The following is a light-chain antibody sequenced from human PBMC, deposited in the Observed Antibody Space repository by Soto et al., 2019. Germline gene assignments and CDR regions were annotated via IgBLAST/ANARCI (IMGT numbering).Light chain of an antibody. V-gene: IGLV2-14*01. Sequence: ALTQPASVSGSPGQSIAISCTGTSSDVGGYNHVSWYQQPPGKAPKLIIYDVSNRPSGVSDRFSGSKSGNTASLTISGLQAEDEADYYCSSYTSSSTYVFGTGTKVTVL. CDR1: SSDVGGYNH. CDR2: DVS. CDR3: SSYTSSSTYV. J-gene: IGLJ1*01.